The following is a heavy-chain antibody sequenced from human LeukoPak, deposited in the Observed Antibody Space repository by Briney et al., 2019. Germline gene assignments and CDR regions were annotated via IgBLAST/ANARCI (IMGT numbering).Heavy chain of an antibody. V-gene: IGHV3-30*04. CDR2: ISYDGSNK. D-gene: IGHD3-9*01. CDR1: GFTFSSYA. Sequence: GGSLRLSCAASGFTFSSYAMHWVREAPGKGLEWVAVISYDGSNKYYADSVKGRFTISRDNSKNTLYLQMNSLRAEGTAVYYCARDKGGGNVLRYFDWLPRAVYFDYWGQGTLVTVSS. CDR3: ARDKGGGNVLRYFDWLPRAVYFDY. J-gene: IGHJ4*02.